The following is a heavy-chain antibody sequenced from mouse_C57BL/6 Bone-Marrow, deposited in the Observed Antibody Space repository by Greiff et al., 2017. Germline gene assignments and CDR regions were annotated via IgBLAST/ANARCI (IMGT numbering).Heavy chain of an antibody. CDR3: SILRSAWFAY. V-gene: IGHV1-9*01. D-gene: IGHD1-1*01. Sequence: QVQLQQSGAELMKPGASVKLSCKATGYTFTGYWIEWVKQRPGHGLEWIGGIFPGGGGTNYNEKFKGKATFTADTSSSTAYMQLSSLTTEDSAICDCSILRSAWFAYWGQGTLVTVSA. CDR1: GYTFTGYW. J-gene: IGHJ3*01. CDR2: IFPGGGGT.